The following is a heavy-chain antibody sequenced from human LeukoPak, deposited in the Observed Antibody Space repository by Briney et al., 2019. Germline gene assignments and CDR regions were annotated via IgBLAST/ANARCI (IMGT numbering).Heavy chain of an antibody. CDR2: IYTSGST. J-gene: IGHJ4*02. Sequence: PSETLSLTCTVSGGSISSYYWSWIRQPAGKGLEGIGRIYTSGSTNYNPSLKSRVTMSVDTSKNQFSLKLSSVTAADTAVYYCARGGADSGYDPLDYWGQGTLVTVSS. CDR1: GGSISSYY. V-gene: IGHV4-4*07. D-gene: IGHD5-12*01. CDR3: ARGGADSGYDPLDY.